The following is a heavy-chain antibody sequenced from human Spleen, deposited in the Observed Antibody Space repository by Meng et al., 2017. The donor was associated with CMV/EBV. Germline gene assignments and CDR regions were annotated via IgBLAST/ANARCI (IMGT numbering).Heavy chain of an antibody. CDR3: ARDPRDGYTFEMIH. CDR2: IIPILGIA. V-gene: IGHV1-69*10. CDR1: GGTFSSYA. Sequence: SVKVSCKASGGTFSSYAISWVRQAPGQGLEWMGGIIPILGIANYAQKFQGRVTMTRDTSTSTVYMELSSLRSEDTAVYYCARDPRDGYTFEMIHWGQGTLVTVSS. D-gene: IGHD5-24*01. J-gene: IGHJ4*02.